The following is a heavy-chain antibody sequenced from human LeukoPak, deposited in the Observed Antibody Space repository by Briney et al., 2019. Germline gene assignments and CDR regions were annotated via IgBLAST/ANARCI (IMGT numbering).Heavy chain of an antibody. J-gene: IGHJ4*02. CDR2: ISAYNGNT. D-gene: IGHD2-21*02. V-gene: IGHV1-18*01. CDR1: GYTFTSYG. Sequence: APVKVSCKASGYTFTSYGISWVRQAPGQGLEWMGWISAYNGNTNYAQKLQGRVTMTTDTSTSTAYMELRSLRSDDTAVYYCAREGVVCGGDCQYFDYWGQGTLVTVSS. CDR3: AREGVVCGGDCQYFDY.